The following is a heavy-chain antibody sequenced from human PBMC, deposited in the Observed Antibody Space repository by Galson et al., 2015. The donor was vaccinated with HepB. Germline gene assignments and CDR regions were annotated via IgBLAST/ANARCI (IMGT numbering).Heavy chain of an antibody. J-gene: IGHJ4*02. Sequence: SLRLSCAASGFTFSSYAMHWVRQAPGKGLEWVAVISYDGSNKYYADSVKGRFTISRDNSKNTLYLQMNSLRAEDTAVYYCARALEWSFDYWGQGTLVTVSS. V-gene: IGHV3-30-3*01. CDR3: ARALEWSFDY. CDR2: ISYDGSNK. CDR1: GFTFSSYA. D-gene: IGHD3-3*01.